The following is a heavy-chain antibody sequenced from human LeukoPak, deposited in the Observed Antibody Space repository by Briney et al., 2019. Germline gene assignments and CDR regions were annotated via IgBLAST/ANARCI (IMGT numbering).Heavy chain of an antibody. CDR1: GGSISSGGYY. J-gene: IGHJ5*02. CDR2: IYYSGST. Sequence: PSETLSLTCTVSGGSISSGGYYWSWIRQHPGKGLEWIGYIYYSGSTYYNPSLKSRVTISVDTSKNQFSLNLSSVTAADTAVYYCATNYGSGSYYNGWFDPWGQGTLVTVSS. V-gene: IGHV4-31*03. CDR3: ATNYGSGSYYNGWFDP. D-gene: IGHD3-10*01.